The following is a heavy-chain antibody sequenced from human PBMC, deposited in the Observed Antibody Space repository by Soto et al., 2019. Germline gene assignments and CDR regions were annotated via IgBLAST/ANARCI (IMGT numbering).Heavy chain of an antibody. CDR3: AGYSNSWSKYVKH. CDR1: GGSFSGYC. CDR2: ICHGGGA. V-gene: IGHV4-34*01. D-gene: IGHD6-13*01. Sequence: PSETLSLTCAVYGGSFSGYCWSWIRQTPGERLEWVGDICHGGGANYNPSLKSRVSFSMDLSKNQFSLKLNSVMAADTAVYYCAGYSNSWSKYVKHWGRGSLVTVSS. J-gene: IGHJ1*01.